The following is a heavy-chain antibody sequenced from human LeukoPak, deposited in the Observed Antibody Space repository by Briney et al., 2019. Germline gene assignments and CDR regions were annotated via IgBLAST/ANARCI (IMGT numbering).Heavy chain of an antibody. Sequence: SQTLSLTCAVSGGSISSGGYFWSWIRQPPGKGLGWIGYIYHSGSTYYNPSLKSRVTISVDRSKNQFSLKLSSVTAADTAVYYCARTSAMNPFDPWGQGTLVTVSS. V-gene: IGHV4-30-2*01. J-gene: IGHJ5*02. CDR1: GGSISSGGYF. CDR3: ARTSAMNPFDP. CDR2: IYHSGST.